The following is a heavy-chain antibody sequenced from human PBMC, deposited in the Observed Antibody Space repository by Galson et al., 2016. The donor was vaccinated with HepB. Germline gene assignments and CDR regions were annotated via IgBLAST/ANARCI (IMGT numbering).Heavy chain of an antibody. V-gene: IGHV3-23*01. CDR3: ARFTQQWLDRVYYFNY. D-gene: IGHD6-19*01. J-gene: IGHJ4*02. CDR2: ISGDGGST. CDR1: GFTFSSYA. Sequence: SLRLSCAASGFTFSSYAMSWVRQAPGKGLEWVSAISGDGGSTYYAGSVQGRFTSSRDRSKNTLYLQMNSLRADGTAVYYCARFTQQWLDRVYYFNYWGQGTLVTVSS.